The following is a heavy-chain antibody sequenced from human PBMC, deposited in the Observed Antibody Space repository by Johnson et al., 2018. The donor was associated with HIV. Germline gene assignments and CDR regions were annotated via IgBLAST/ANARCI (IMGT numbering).Heavy chain of an antibody. V-gene: IGHV3-30-3*01. Sequence: QVQLLESGGGVVQPGGSLRLSCSASGFAFSNYAMHWVRQAPGKGLEWMAIISYDGSNEYYADSVKGRFTISRDNSKNTLYLHMSSLRAEDTALYYCARDSFIAVTLSDAFDIWGQGTVVTVSS. CDR3: ARDSFIAVTLSDAFDI. CDR1: GFAFSNYA. D-gene: IGHD6-19*01. CDR2: ISYDGSNE. J-gene: IGHJ3*02.